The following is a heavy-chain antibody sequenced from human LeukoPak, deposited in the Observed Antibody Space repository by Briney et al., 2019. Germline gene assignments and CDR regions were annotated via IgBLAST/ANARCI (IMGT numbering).Heavy chain of an antibody. V-gene: IGHV4-59*08. CDR2: IYYSGST. D-gene: IGHD3-3*01. J-gene: IGHJ3*02. CDR3: ARFRYDFWSGYADHDAFDI. Sequence: SETLSLTCTVSGGSISSYYWSWIRQPPGKGLEWIGYIYYSGSTNYNPPLKSRVTISVDTSKNQFSLKLSSVTAADTAVYYCARFRYDFWSGYADHDAFDIWGQGTMVTVSS. CDR1: GGSISSYY.